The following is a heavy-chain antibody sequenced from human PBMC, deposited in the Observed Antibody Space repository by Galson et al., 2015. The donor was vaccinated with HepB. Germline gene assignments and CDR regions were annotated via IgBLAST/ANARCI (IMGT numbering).Heavy chain of an antibody. J-gene: IGHJ1*01. CDR3: AAGGGSYYGARAEYFHH. CDR1: TFIFSPYS. Sequence: SLRLSCAASTFIFSPYSMNWVRQAPGKGLEWVSYISSSSTTIYYADSVKGRFTISRDNTKNSLYLQMNSLRDEDTAVYYCAAGGGSYYGARAEYFHHWGQGTLVTVSS. CDR2: ISSSSTTI. V-gene: IGHV3-48*02. D-gene: IGHD1-26*01.